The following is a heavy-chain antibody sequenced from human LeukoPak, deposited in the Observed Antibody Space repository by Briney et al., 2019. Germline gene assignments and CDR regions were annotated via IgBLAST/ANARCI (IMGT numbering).Heavy chain of an antibody. Sequence: SGGSLRLSCTGSGFIFSRYGMVWVRQAPGKGLEWVSAMRGDGGDIRYTDSVKGRFTISRDNSKNTLYLQMNSLRAEDTAVYYCANDPNGDYIGAFDFWGQGTMVTVS. D-gene: IGHD4-17*01. CDR2: MRGDGGDI. J-gene: IGHJ3*01. V-gene: IGHV3-23*01. CDR3: ANDPNGDYIGAFDF. CDR1: GFIFSRYG.